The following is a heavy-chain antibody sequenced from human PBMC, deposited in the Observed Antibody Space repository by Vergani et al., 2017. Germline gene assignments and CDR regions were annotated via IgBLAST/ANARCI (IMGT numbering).Heavy chain of an antibody. D-gene: IGHD6-19*01. V-gene: IGHV3-23*01. CDR2: ISGSGGST. CDR1: GFTFSSYA. Sequence: EVQLLESGGGLVQPGGSLRLSCAASGFTFSSYAMSWVRQAPGKGLEWVSAISGSGGSTYYADSVKGRFTISRDNSKNTLYLQMNSLRAEDTAVYYCASRGGSSGWYAYAFDIWGQGTMVTVSS. J-gene: IGHJ3*02. CDR3: ASRGGSSGWYAYAFDI.